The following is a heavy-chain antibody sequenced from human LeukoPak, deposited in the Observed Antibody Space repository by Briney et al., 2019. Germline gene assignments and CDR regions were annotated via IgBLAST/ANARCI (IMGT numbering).Heavy chain of an antibody. CDR3: ATLYGSGTTEDYFDY. CDR2: IYHSGST. CDR1: GYSISSGYY. D-gene: IGHD3-10*01. J-gene: IGHJ4*02. V-gene: IGHV4-38-2*01. Sequence: SETLSLTCAVSGYSISSGYYWGWIRQPPGKGLEWIGSIYHSGSTYYNPSLKSRVTISVDTSKNQFSLKLSSVTAADTAVYYCATLYGSGTTEDYFDYWGQGTLVTVSS.